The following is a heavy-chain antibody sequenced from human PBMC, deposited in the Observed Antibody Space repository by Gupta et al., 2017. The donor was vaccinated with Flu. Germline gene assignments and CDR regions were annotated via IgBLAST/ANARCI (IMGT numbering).Heavy chain of an antibody. V-gene: IGHV4-31*02. Sequence: SGDCYWSWVRQRPGKGLEWIGHINYSGSTYYIPSFGSRITISMDTSKSQFSLNLSSVTAADTAVYYCARATLEQQLGHWGQGTLVTVSS. CDR1: SGDCY. J-gene: IGHJ4*02. CDR2: INYSGST. D-gene: IGHD6-13*01. CDR3: ARATLEQQLGH.